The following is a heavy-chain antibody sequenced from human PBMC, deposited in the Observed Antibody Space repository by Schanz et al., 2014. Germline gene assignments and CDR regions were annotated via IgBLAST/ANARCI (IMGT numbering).Heavy chain of an antibody. Sequence: QVLLVQSGAEVKQPGASVKVSCKASGYTFTGYYIHWVRQAPGQGFEWMGWINPLSCATDYAPPXXXXXSXXRDTSISTAYMEVTRLVSSDTAVYYCARRGPNCSNNACYHGWFDPWGQGTLVTVSS. CDR1: GYTFTGYY. V-gene: IGHV1-2*02. J-gene: IGHJ5*02. CDR3: ARRGPNCSNNACYHGWFDP. D-gene: IGHD4-4*01. CDR2: INPLSCAT.